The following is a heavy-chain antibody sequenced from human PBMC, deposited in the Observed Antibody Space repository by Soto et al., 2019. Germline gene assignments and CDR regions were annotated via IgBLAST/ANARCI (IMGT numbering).Heavy chain of an antibody. V-gene: IGHV3-48*01. Sequence: PGGSLRLSCAASGFIFSSYSMNWVRQAPGKGLEWVSYISSSSSTIYYADSVKGRFTISRDNAKNSLYLQMNSLRAEDTAVYYCAKDTFRYYDSSGYYYATPEGIDYWGQGTLVTVSS. CDR1: GFIFSSYS. J-gene: IGHJ4*02. CDR2: ISSSSSTI. CDR3: AKDTFRYYDSSGYYYATPEGIDY. D-gene: IGHD3-22*01.